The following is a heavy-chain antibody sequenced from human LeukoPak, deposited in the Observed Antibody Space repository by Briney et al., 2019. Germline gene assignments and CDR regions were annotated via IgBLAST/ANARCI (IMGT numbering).Heavy chain of an antibody. CDR1: GYSISSGYY. J-gene: IGHJ5*02. CDR3: ARMMDIVATIGFDP. D-gene: IGHD5-12*01. Sequence: PSETLSLTCGVSGYSISSGYYWGWIRTPPGKGLEWIGSIYHSGSTHYNPSLKSRVTISVDTSKNQFSLKVSSVTAADTAVYYCARMMDIVATIGFDPWGQGTLVTVSS. CDR2: IYHSGST. V-gene: IGHV4-38-2*01.